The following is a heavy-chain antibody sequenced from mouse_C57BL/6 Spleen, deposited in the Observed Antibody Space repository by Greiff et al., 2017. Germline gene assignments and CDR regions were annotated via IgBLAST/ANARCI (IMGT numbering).Heavy chain of an antibody. J-gene: IGHJ4*01. CDR2: IYPGSGST. V-gene: IGHV1-55*01. D-gene: IGHD2-1*01. CDR1: GYTFTSYW. Sequence: QVQLKQPGAELVKPGASVKMSCKASGYTFTSYWITWVKQRPGQGLEWIGDIYPGSGSTNYNEKFKSKATLTVDTSSSTSYMQLSSLTSEDSAVYYWARENYGNYRLGAMDYWGQGTSVTVSS. CDR3: ARENYGNYRLGAMDY.